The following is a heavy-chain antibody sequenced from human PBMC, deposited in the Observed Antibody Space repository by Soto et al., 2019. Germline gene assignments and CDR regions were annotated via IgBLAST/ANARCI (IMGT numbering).Heavy chain of an antibody. Sequence: QVQLVESGGGVVQPGRSLRLSCAASGFTFSSYGMHWVRQAPGKGLEWVAVIWYDGSNKYYADSVKGRFTISRDNSKNTLYLQMNSLRAEDTAVYYCARESRHDYGDLGDYWGQGTLVTVSS. D-gene: IGHD4-17*01. V-gene: IGHV3-33*01. J-gene: IGHJ4*02. CDR1: GFTFSSYG. CDR2: IWYDGSNK. CDR3: ARESRHDYGDLGDY.